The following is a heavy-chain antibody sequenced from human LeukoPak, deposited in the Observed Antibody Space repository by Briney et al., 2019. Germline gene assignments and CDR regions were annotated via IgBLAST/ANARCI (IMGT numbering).Heavy chain of an antibody. CDR3: AGAGDFWSGYHNWFDP. CDR2: IYYSGST. Sequence: SETLSLTCTVSGGSISSSSYYWGWIRQPPGKGLEWVGYIYYSGSTNYNPSLKSRVTISVDTSKNQFSLKLSSVTAADTAVYYCAGAGDFWSGYHNWFDPWGQGTLVTVSS. D-gene: IGHD3-3*01. CDR1: GGSISSSSYY. V-gene: IGHV4-61*05. J-gene: IGHJ5*02.